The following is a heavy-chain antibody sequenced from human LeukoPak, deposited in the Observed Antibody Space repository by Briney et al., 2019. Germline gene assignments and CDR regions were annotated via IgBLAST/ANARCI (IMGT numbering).Heavy chain of an antibody. Sequence: GGSLRLSCAASGFTFSSYAMSWVRQAPGKGLEWVSAISSSGDSTYYGDSVKGRFTISRDNSKNTLYLQMNSLRAEDTAVYYCAKTRPLDSSSWSHGDYWGQGTLVTVSS. J-gene: IGHJ4*02. CDR2: ISSSGDST. CDR1: GFTFSSYA. CDR3: AKTRPLDSSSWSHGDY. V-gene: IGHV3-23*01. D-gene: IGHD6-13*01.